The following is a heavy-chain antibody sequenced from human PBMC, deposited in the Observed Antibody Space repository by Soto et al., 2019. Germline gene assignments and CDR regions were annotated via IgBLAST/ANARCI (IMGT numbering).Heavy chain of an antibody. CDR2: ISPYTGNT. CDR3: VMVDNYVTPTPQDV. Sequence: QVQLVQSGDEVKKPGASVKVSCKASGYIFVNYGIAWVRQAPGQGLEWMGRISPYTGNTHSATKVQGRLTMTTETSTSTAYLDLGSLTSDDTAVYYCVMVDNYVTPTPQDVWGQGTTVTVSS. V-gene: IGHV1-18*01. J-gene: IGHJ6*02. D-gene: IGHD3-16*01. CDR1: GYIFVNYG.